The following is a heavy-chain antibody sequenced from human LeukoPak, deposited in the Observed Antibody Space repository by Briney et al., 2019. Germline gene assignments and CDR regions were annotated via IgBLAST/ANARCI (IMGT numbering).Heavy chain of an antibody. D-gene: IGHD3-22*01. CDR1: GFTFSGYA. CDR3: ASPSSGLLFDY. CDR2: IYYSGST. V-gene: IGHV4-38-2*01. J-gene: IGHJ4*02. Sequence: TGGSLRLSCAASGFTFSGYAMSWVRQAPGKGLEWIGSIYYSGSTYYNPSLKSRVTISVDTSKNQFSLKLSSVTAADTAVYYCASPSSGLLFDYWGQGTLVTVSS.